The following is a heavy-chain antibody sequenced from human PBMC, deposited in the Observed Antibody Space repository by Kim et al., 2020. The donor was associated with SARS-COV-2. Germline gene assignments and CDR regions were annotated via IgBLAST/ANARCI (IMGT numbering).Heavy chain of an antibody. CDR3: ARDSIAARPLDY. V-gene: IGHV3-48*03. CDR1: GFTFSSYE. J-gene: IGHJ4*02. Sequence: GGSLRLSCAASGFTFSSYEMNWVRQAPGKGLEWVSYISSSGGTIYYADSVKGRFTISRDNAKNSLYLQMNSLRAEDTAVYYCARDSIAARPLDYWGQGTLVTVSS. D-gene: IGHD6-6*01. CDR2: ISSSGGTI.